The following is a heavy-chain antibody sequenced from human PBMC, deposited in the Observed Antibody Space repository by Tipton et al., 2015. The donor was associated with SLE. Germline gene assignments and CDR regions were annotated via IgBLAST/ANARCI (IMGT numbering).Heavy chain of an antibody. V-gene: IGHV4-59*01. CDR1: GGSISSYY. J-gene: IGHJ4*02. Sequence: TLSLTCTVSGGSISSYYWSWIRQPPGKGLEWIGYIYYSGSTNYNPSLKSRVTISVDTSKNQFSLKLSSVTAADTAAYYCVRHGQTVQATFDHWGQGALVTVSS. CDR2: IYYSGST. CDR3: VRHGQTVQATFDH. D-gene: IGHD1-26*01.